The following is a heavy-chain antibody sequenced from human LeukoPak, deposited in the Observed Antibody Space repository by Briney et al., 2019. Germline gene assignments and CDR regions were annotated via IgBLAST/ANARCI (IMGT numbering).Heavy chain of an antibody. CDR1: GYTFTSYW. D-gene: IGHD6-19*01. CDR3: ARSAEIAVVGNYCDY. J-gene: IGHJ4*02. V-gene: IGHV5-51*01. CDR2: IYPGDSDT. Sequence: GESLKISCKGSGYTFTSYWIGWVRQMPGKGLEWMGIIYPGDSDTRYSPYFQGQVTISADKSTTTAYLQWSSLKASDTAMYYCARSAEIAVVGNYCDYWGQGTLVTVSS.